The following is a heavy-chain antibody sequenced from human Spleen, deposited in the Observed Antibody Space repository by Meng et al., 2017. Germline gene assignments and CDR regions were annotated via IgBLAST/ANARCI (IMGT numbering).Heavy chain of an antibody. J-gene: IGHJ4*01. CDR2: INHSGGT. Sequence: SETLSLTCVVSGGSFSDYYWSWIRQPPGKGLEWIGEINHSGGTNYNPSLKSRVTVSVDTSKNQFSLRLSSVTAADTAVYYCARDLSWGGYDSPRYFDYWGHGTRVTVSS. D-gene: IGHD5-12*01. V-gene: IGHV4-34*01. CDR3: ARDLSWGGYDSPRYFDY. CDR1: GGSFSDYY.